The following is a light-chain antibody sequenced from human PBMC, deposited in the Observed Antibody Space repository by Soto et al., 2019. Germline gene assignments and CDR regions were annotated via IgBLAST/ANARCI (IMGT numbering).Light chain of an antibody. J-gene: IGKJ1*01. CDR1: QTVNTY. V-gene: IGKV1-39*01. Sequence: DIQMTQSPSSLSASIGDRFTITCLASQTVNTYLHWYQQKTGKAPKLLIYAASNLQSGVPSTFSGSGSGKNFTLSLNSLQPEDFATYYCQQGYSNPWTFGQVPKVAIK. CDR2: AAS. CDR3: QQGYSNPWT.